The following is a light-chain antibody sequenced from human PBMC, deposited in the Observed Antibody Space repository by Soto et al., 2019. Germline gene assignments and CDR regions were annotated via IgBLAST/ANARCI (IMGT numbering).Light chain of an antibody. Sequence: QSVLTQPRSVSGSPGQSVTISCTGTSSDVGGYNYVSWYQQHPGKAPKLMMSDVSKRPSGVPDRFSGSKYGNTASLTSSGLQAEDEADYYCCSYAGSYTSPYVFGTGTKLTVL. CDR1: SSDVGGYNY. J-gene: IGLJ1*01. CDR2: DVS. CDR3: CSYAGSYTSPYV. V-gene: IGLV2-11*01.